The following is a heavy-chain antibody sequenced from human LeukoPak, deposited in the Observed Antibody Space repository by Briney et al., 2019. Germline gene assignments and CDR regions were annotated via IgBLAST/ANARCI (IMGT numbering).Heavy chain of an antibody. J-gene: IGHJ4*02. CDR2: IGSGGTTI. CDR3: ARTYYYDTVLLDY. V-gene: IGHV3-48*01. Sequence: GGSLRLSCAASGFPFSRYSMNWVRQAPGKGLEWVSYIGSGGTTIYYADSVKGRFTISRDNSKNTLYLQMNSLRAEDTAVYYCARTYYYDTVLLDYWGQGTLVTVSS. D-gene: IGHD3-22*01. CDR1: GFPFSRYS.